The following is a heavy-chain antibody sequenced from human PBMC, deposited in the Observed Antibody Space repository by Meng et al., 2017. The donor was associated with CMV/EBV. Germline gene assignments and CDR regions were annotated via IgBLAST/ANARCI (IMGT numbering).Heavy chain of an antibody. D-gene: IGHD4-23*01. CDR1: GGSFSGYY. V-gene: IGHV4-34*01. CDR3: ARALRGYYYYYYGTDV. CDR2: INHSGST. Sequence: SETLSLTCAVYGGSFSGYYWSWIRQPPGKGLKWIGEINHSGSTNYNPSLKSRVTISVDTSKNQFSLKLSSVTAADTAVYYCARALRGYYYYYYGTDVWGQGTTVTVSS. J-gene: IGHJ6*02.